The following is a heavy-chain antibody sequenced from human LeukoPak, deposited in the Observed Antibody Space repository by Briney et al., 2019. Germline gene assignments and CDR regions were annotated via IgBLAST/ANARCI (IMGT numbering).Heavy chain of an antibody. CDR2: FDPEDGET. Sequence: GASVKVSCKVSGYTLTELSMHWVRQAPGKGLEWMGGFDPEDGETIYAQKFQGRVTMTEDTSTDTAYMELSSLRSEDTAVYYCATDWIVGATNAFDIWGQGTMVTVSS. J-gene: IGHJ3*02. CDR1: GYTLTELS. D-gene: IGHD1-26*01. CDR3: ATDWIVGATNAFDI. V-gene: IGHV1-24*01.